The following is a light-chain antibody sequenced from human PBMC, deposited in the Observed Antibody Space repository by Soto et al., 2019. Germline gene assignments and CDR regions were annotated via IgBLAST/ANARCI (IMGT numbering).Light chain of an antibody. Sequence: EIVLTQSPGTLSLSPGERATLSCRASQSVSSSYLAWYQQKPGQAPRLLIYGASSRATGIPDRFSGSGSGTHFTLTISRLEPEDFEVYYCRQYHSSPITFGQGTRLEIK. CDR2: GAS. CDR1: QSVSSSY. J-gene: IGKJ5*01. CDR3: RQYHSSPIT. V-gene: IGKV3-20*01.